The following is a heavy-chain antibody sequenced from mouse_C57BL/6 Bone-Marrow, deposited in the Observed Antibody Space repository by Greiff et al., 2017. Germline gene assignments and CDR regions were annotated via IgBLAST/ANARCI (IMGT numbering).Heavy chain of an antibody. CDR3: ARHNGSTLYYAMDY. CDR2: ISSGGSYT. CDR1: GFTFSSYG. J-gene: IGHJ4*01. Sequence: EVMLVESGGDLVKPGGSLKLSCAASGFTFSSYGMSWVRQTPDKRLEWVATISSGGSYTYYPDSVKGRFTISRDNAKNTLYLQMSSLKSEDTAMXYCARHNGSTLYYAMDYWGQGTSGTVSS. D-gene: IGHD1-1*01. V-gene: IGHV5-6*01.